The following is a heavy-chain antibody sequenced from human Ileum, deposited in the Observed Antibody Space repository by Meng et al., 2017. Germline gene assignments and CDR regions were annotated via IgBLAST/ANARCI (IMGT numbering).Heavy chain of an antibody. D-gene: IGHD6-19*01. CDR1: GWSFSGYY. Sequence: VHLQRLGPRLWTPPEPPSLTCSGYGWSFSGYYWSWIRQPPGKGLEWIGEINHSGSTNYNPSLKSRVTISVDTSKNQFSLKLSSVTAADTAVYYCARTRRGSSGWYMGYWGQGTLVTVSS. J-gene: IGHJ4*02. CDR2: INHSGST. V-gene: IGHV4-34*01. CDR3: ARTRRGSSGWYMGY.